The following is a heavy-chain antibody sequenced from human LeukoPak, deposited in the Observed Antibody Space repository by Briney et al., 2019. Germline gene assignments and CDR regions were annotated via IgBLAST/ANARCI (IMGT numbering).Heavy chain of an antibody. CDR3: ARLVVPEPFDFDS. Sequence: SETLSLTFSVSSGSITTYYWNWIRRAPGKEPEWIGYIHHSGSANYNPSLKSRVTLSIDTSKDQFFLRLTSVTAADTAVYYCARLVVPEPFDFDSWGQGTLVTVSS. V-gene: IGHV4-59*08. J-gene: IGHJ4*02. D-gene: IGHD2-2*01. CDR1: SGSITTYY. CDR2: IHHSGSA.